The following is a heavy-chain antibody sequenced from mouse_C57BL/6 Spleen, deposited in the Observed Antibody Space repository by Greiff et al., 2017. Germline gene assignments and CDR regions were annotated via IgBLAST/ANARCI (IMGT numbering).Heavy chain of an antibody. CDR2: INPSTGGT. CDR3: ARGDYDEGAY. Sequence: EVQLQQSGPELVKPGASVKISCKASGYSFTGYYMNWVKQSPEKSLEWIGEINPSTGGTTYNQKFKAKATLTVDKSSSTAYMQLKSLTSEDSAVYYCARGDYDEGAYWGQGTLVTVSA. J-gene: IGHJ3*01. V-gene: IGHV1-42*01. CDR1: GYSFTGYY. D-gene: IGHD2-4*01.